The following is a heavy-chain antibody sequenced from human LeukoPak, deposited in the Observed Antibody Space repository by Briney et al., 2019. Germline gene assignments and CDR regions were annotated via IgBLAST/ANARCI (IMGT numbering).Heavy chain of an antibody. CDR3: ARVTYPSGPGNY. V-gene: IGHV1-8*01. CDR1: GYTFTSYD. CDR2: MNPNSGNT. J-gene: IGHJ4*02. Sequence: ASVKVSCKASGYTFTSYDINWVRQATGQGLEWMGWMNPNSGNTGYAQKFQGRVTMTRNTSISTAYMELSSLRSEDTAVYYCARVTYPSGPGNYWGQGTLVTVSS.